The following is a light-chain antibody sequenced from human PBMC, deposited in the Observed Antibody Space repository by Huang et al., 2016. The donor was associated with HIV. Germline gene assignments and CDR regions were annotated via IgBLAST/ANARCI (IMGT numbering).Light chain of an antibody. V-gene: IGKV4-1*01. CDR1: QSVLDNSNNKNC. CDR2: WAS. Sequence: DIVMTQSPDSLAVSLGERATINSKSSQSVLDNSNNKNCLAWFQQKPGQPPKLLIYWASSRESGVPDRFSGSGSGTDFTLPISSLQAEDVAVYYCHQYYNTPYTFGQGTKLEIK. J-gene: IGKJ2*01. CDR3: HQYYNTPYT.